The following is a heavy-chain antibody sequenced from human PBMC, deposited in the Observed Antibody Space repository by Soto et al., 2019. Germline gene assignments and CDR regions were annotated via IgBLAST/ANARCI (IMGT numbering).Heavy chain of an antibody. CDR3: AKSRVFIGAIVTLLDS. Sequence: EVQLLESGGGLVQPGGSLTLSCATSGFTFSSYAMVWVRQAAEKGLEWVASISNNGDTAYYADSVKGRFTISRGNSENTLYLQMHGLRADATALYFCAKSRVFIGAIVTLLDSWGQGTQVTVSS. J-gene: IGHJ4*02. V-gene: IGHV3-23*01. CDR1: GFTFSSYA. CDR2: ISNNGDTA. D-gene: IGHD3-16*02.